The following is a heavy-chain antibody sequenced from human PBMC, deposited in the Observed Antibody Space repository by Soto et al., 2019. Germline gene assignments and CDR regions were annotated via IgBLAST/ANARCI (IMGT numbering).Heavy chain of an antibody. J-gene: IGHJ4*02. CDR1: GGSISSGGYY. CDR2: IYYSGST. Sequence: QVQLQESGPGLVKPSQTLSLTCTVSGGSISSGGYYWSWIRQHPGKGLEWIGYIYYSGSTYYNPSLKRRVTRAGETSKSQSSLKLSSVTAADAAVYHCTREPLTWCQGTLVTVSS. V-gene: IGHV4-31*03. CDR3: TREPLT.